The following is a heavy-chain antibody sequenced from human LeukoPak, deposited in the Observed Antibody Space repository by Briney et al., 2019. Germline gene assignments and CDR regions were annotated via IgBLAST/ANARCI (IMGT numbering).Heavy chain of an antibody. CDR2: ISSSSSYI. CDR1: GFTFTSYS. D-gene: IGHD5-12*01. V-gene: IGHV3-21*04. Sequence: PGGSLRLSCAASGFTFTSYSMNWVRQAPGKGLEWVSSISSSSSYIYYADSVKGRFTISRDNAKNSLYLQMNSLRAEDTALYYCARVARGSGYDLHYYYYYYMDVWGKGTTVTVSS. J-gene: IGHJ6*03. CDR3: ARVARGSGYDLHYYYYYYMDV.